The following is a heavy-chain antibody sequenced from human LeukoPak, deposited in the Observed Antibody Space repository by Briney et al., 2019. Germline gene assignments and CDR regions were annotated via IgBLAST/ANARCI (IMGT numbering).Heavy chain of an antibody. CDR2: ISSGGNTE. Sequence: GGSLRLSCAASGFTFSSSEMNWVRQAPGKGLEWVSHISSGGNTEYYVDSVRGRFTMSRDNAKNLLFLQMNSLRAEDRAVYYCARDTLNGPFVISLDYWGQGALVTVSS. V-gene: IGHV3-48*03. D-gene: IGHD3-9*01. CDR1: GFTFSSSE. J-gene: IGHJ4*02. CDR3: ARDTLNGPFVISLDY.